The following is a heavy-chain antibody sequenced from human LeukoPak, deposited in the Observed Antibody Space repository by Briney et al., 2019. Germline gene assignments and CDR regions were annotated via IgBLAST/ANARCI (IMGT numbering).Heavy chain of an antibody. CDR3: ARGGKYDYVWGSRDY. Sequence: GGSLRLSCAASGFTFSSYAMSWVRQAPGKGLEWVSAISGSGGSTYYADSVKGRFTISRDNSKNTLYLQMNSLRAEDTAVYYCARGGKYDYVWGSRDYWGQGTLVTVSS. CDR1: GFTFSSYA. D-gene: IGHD3-16*01. CDR2: ISGSGGST. V-gene: IGHV3-23*01. J-gene: IGHJ4*02.